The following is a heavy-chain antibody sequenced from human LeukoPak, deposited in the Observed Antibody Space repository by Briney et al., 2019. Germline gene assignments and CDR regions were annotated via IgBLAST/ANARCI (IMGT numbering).Heavy chain of an antibody. D-gene: IGHD2-15*01. CDR2: IQERGSEK. Sequence: GGSLRLSCEASGFTFTNHWMSWVRQAPGKGLEWVANIQERGSEKKYVDSVKGRFTISRDNAKNSVFLQMNSLRAEDTAVYYCVRGVVVVVAATSNWFDPWGQGTLVTVSS. J-gene: IGHJ5*02. CDR3: VRGVVVVVAATSNWFDP. V-gene: IGHV3-7*01. CDR1: GFTFTNHW.